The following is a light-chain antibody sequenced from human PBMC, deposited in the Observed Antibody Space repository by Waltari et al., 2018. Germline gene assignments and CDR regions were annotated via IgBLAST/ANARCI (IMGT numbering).Light chain of an antibody. CDR3: QQYNSWT. J-gene: IGKJ1*01. Sequence: DIQMTQSPSTLSASVADRVTITCRASQNISNWLAWYQQKPGKAPKLLIYKASSLESGVPSRFSGRGSGTEFTLTISSLQPDDFATYYCQQYNSWTFGQGTKVEVK. V-gene: IGKV1-5*03. CDR2: KAS. CDR1: QNISNW.